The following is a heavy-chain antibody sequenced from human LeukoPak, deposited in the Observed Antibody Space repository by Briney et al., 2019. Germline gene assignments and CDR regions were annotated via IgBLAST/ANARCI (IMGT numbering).Heavy chain of an antibody. CDR1: GYTFTGYY. D-gene: IGHD3-22*01. CDR2: INPNSGGT. V-gene: IGHV1-2*02. Sequence: ASVKVSCKASGYTFTGYYMHWVRQAPGQRLEWMGWINPNSGGTNYAQKFQGRVTMTRDTSISTAYMELSRLRSDDTAVYYCARTSHHLQGHYYDSSGYFRWGQGTLVTVSS. CDR3: ARTSHHLQGHYYDSSGYFR. J-gene: IGHJ4*02.